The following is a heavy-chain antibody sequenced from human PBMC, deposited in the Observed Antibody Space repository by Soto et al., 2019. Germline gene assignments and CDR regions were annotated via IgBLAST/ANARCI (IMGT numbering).Heavy chain of an antibody. Sequence: GSRRLSWAASGFTSGYYYMSWIRQAPGRGLEWVSYISSSSSYTNYADSVKGRFTISRDNAKNSLYLQMNSLRAEDTAVYYCARDGYSGYDFHYYYGMDVWGQGTTVTVSS. CDR3: ARDGYSGYDFHYYYGMDV. D-gene: IGHD5-12*01. J-gene: IGHJ6*02. V-gene: IGHV3-11*06. CDR2: ISSSSSYT. CDR1: GFTSGYYY.